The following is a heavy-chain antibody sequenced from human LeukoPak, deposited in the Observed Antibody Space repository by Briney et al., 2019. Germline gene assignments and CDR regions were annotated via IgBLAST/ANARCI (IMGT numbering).Heavy chain of an antibody. V-gene: IGHV5-51*01. J-gene: IGHJ4*02. CDR2: IDPSDSET. CDR3: ARQTAMGRSGDY. Sequence: GESLKISCKASGYSFTSYWIGWVRQMHGKGLEWVGIIDPSDSETRYTPSFQGQVTISVDKSLTTADLQWNSLKASYTAMYYCARQTAMGRSGDYWGQGTLVTVSS. D-gene: IGHD5-18*01. CDR1: GYSFTSYW.